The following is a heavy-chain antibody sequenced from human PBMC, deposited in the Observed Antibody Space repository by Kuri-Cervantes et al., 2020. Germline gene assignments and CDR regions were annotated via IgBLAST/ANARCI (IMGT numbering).Heavy chain of an antibody. V-gene: IGHV1-46*01. CDR2: INPSGGST. J-gene: IGHJ6*02. D-gene: IGHD3-3*01. CDR1: GYTFTSYY. CDR3: ARGPYDFWSGYSYYYYYGMDV. Sequence: ASVKVSCKASGYTFTSYYMHWVRQAPGQGLEWMGIINPSGGSTSYAQKFQGRVTMTRNTSISTAYMELSSLRSEDTAVYYCARGPYDFWSGYSYYYYYGMDVWGQGTTVTVSS.